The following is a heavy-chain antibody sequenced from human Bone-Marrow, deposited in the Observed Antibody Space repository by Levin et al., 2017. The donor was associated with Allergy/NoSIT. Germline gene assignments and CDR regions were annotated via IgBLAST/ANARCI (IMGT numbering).Heavy chain of an antibody. J-gene: IGHJ4*02. CDR1: GFTFSSYA. CDR3: AKDGPGRLRYFDWSSSPWVGFDY. D-gene: IGHD3-9*01. Sequence: GGSLRLSCAASGFTFSSYAMSWVRQAPGKGLEWVSAISGSGGSTYYADSVKGRFTISRDNSKNTLYLQMNSLRAEDTAVYYCAKDGPGRLRYFDWSSSPWVGFDYWGQGTLVTVSS. V-gene: IGHV3-23*01. CDR2: ISGSGGST.